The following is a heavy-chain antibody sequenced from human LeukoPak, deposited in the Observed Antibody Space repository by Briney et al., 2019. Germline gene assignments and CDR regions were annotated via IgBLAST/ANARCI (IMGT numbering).Heavy chain of an antibody. CDR1: GFTFDDYG. J-gene: IGHJ4*02. V-gene: IGHV3-20*04. CDR3: ARERSYDFWSGAFDY. D-gene: IGHD3-3*01. Sequence: PGGSLGLSCAASGFTFDDYGMSWVRQAPGKGLEWVSGINWNGGSTGYADSVKGRFTISRDNAKNSLYLQMNSLRAEDTALYYCARERSYDFWSGAFDYWGQGTLVTVSS. CDR2: INWNGGST.